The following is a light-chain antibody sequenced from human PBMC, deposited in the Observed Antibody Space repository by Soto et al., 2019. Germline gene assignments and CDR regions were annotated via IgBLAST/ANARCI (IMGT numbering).Light chain of an antibody. V-gene: IGLV1-47*01. CDR3: AAWDDSLSGYV. CDR1: SSNIGSYY. Sequence: QSVLTQPPSASVTPGQRVTISCSGSSSNIGSYYVYWYQQLPGTAPKLLIYRNNQRPSGVPDRFSGSKSGTSASLAISGLRSEDEADYYCAAWDDSLSGYVFGTGTKVT. CDR2: RNN. J-gene: IGLJ1*01.